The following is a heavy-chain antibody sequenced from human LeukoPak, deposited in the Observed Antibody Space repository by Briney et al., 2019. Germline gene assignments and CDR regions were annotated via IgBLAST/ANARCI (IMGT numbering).Heavy chain of an antibody. J-gene: IGHJ6*03. V-gene: IGHV3-48*04. D-gene: IGHD6-6*01. CDR3: ARDQRYSSSSEYYYYYYYMDV. CDR1: GFTFSSYS. Sequence: GGSLRLSCAASGFTFSSYSMNWVRQAPGKGLEWVSYISSSSSTIYYADSVKGRFTIPRDNAKNSLYLQMNSLRAEDTAVYYCARDQRYSSSSEYYYYYYYMDVWGKGTTVTVSS. CDR2: ISSSSSTI.